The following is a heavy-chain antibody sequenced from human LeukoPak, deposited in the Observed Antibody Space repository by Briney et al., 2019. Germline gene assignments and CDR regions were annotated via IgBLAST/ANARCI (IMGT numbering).Heavy chain of an antibody. CDR1: GFTFSSYS. CDR3: GVSSSWYYY. CDR2: ISSSSSTI. J-gene: IGHJ4*02. D-gene: IGHD6-13*01. V-gene: IGHV3-48*01. Sequence: GGSLRLSCAASGFTFSSYSMNWVRQAPGKGLEWVSYISSSSSTIYYADSVEGRFTISRDNAKNSLYLQMNSLRAEDTAVYYCGVSSSWYYYWGQGTLVTVSS.